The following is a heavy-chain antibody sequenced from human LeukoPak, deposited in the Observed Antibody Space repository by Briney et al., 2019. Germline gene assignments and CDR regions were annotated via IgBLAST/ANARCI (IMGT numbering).Heavy chain of an antibody. CDR2: IYDSWNT. CDR1: SGSINNHY. Sequence: PSETLSLTCIVSSGSINNHYWSWIRQPPGKGLEWIGYIYDSWNTNYNPSLQSRVTISMGASRNLFSLNLTSVTAADTAVYCARDQIGYGLDYWGQGTLVTVSS. V-gene: IGHV4-59*11. CDR3: ARDQIGYGLDY. J-gene: IGHJ4*02. D-gene: IGHD5-18*01.